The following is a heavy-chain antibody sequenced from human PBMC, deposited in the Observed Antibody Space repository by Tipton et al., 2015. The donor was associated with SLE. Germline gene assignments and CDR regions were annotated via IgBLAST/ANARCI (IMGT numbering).Heavy chain of an antibody. CDR2: IHHSGST. V-gene: IGHV4-61*08. CDR3: AREQVGVGDFDY. CDR1: GDSISSSGYY. Sequence: TLSLTCTVSGDSISSSGYYWAWIRQPPGKGLEWIGYIHHSGSTNYNPSLQSRVTISRDPSKNQFSLKLISATAADTAVYYCAREQVGVGDFDYWSQGTLVTVSS. D-gene: IGHD3-16*01. J-gene: IGHJ4*02.